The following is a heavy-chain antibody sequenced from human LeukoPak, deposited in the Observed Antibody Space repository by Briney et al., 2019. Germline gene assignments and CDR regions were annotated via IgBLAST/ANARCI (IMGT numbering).Heavy chain of an antibody. Sequence: GGSLRLSCAASGFTFSDYYMSWIRQAPGKGREWVANIKHDGSDSFYVDSVKGRFTISRDNSENSLYLQMHSLRVEDTAMYFCARDRRPTIYGGLDSWGQGTVVTVSS. D-gene: IGHD4-17*01. CDR3: ARDRRPTIYGGLDS. J-gene: IGHJ4*02. V-gene: IGHV3-7*01. CDR2: IKHDGSDS. CDR1: GFTFSDYY.